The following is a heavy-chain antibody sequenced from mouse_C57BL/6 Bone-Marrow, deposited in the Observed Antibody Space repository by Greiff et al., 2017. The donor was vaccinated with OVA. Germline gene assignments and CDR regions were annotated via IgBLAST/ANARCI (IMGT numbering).Heavy chain of an antibody. CDR1: GYTFTDYY. CDR2: INPNNGGT. CDR3: ARSPTGGSSRFAY. Sequence: EVQLQQSGPELVKPGASVKISCKASGYTFTDYYMNWVKQSHGKSLEWIGDINPNNGGTSYNQKFKGKATLTVDKTSSTAYMELRSLTSEDSAVYYCARSPTGGSSRFAYWGQGTLVTVSA. V-gene: IGHV1-26*01. J-gene: IGHJ3*01. D-gene: IGHD1-1*01.